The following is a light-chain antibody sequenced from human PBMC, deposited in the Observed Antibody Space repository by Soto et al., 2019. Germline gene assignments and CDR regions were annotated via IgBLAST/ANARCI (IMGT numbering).Light chain of an antibody. V-gene: IGKV3-20*01. CDR2: GAS. CDR1: QSVSSNY. Sequence: EIVLTQSPGTLSLSPGERATFSCRASQSVSSNYLAWYQQKPGQAPRLLIYGASTRATDVPDRFSGSGSGADFTLSISRLEPEDFAVYYCQQYGSSYPWTFCQGTNVDI. J-gene: IGKJ1*01. CDR3: QQYGSSYPWT.